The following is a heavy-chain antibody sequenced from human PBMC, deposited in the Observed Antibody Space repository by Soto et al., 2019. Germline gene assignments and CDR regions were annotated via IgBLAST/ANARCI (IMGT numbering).Heavy chain of an antibody. CDR2: IYYSGST. J-gene: IGHJ5*02. CDR3: ARSVFP. V-gene: IGHV4-31*02. Sequence: WTWIRQHPGKGLEWIGYIYYSGSTYYNPSLKSRVTISVDTSKNQISLKLSSVTAADTAVYYCARSVFPWDQGTLVTVSS.